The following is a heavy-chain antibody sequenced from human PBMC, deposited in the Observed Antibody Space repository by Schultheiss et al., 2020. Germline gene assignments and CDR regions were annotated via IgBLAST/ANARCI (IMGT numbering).Heavy chain of an antibody. CDR3: ATGRYYYGSDFDY. J-gene: IGHJ4*02. D-gene: IGHD3-10*01. CDR1: GFTFTSSA. CDR2: IVVGSGNT. V-gene: IGHV1-58*02. Sequence: SVKVSCKASGFTFTSSAMQWVRQARGQRLEWIGWIVVGSGNTNYAQKFQERVTITRDMSTSTAYMELSSLRSEDTAVYYCATGRYYYGSDFDYWGQGTLVTVSS.